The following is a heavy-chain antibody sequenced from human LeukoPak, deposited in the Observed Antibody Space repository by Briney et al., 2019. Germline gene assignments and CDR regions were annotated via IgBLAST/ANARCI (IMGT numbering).Heavy chain of an antibody. V-gene: IGHV1-69*05. D-gene: IGHD4-11*01. CDR2: INPIFGTA. CDR1: GGTFSSYA. Sequence: SVKVSCKASGGTFSSYAISWVRQAPGPGLEWMGRINPIFGTANYAQKFQGRVTITTDESTSTAYMELSSRRSEDTAVYYCARARNHYSNPNNFDYWGQGTLVTVSS. CDR3: ARARNHYSNPNNFDY. J-gene: IGHJ4*02.